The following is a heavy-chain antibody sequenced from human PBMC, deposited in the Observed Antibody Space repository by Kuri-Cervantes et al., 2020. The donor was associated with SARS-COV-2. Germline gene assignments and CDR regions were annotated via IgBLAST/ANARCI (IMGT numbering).Heavy chain of an antibody. Sequence: ASVKVSCKASGYTFTSYDINWVRQATGQGLEWMGWKNPNSGNTGYAQKLQGRVTMTRNTSISPAYLELSSLRSEDTAVYYCARDGAGAAAGFDLWGQGTLVTVSS. J-gene: IGHJ5*02. CDR1: GYTFTSYD. CDR3: ARDGAGAAAGFDL. CDR2: KNPNSGNT. V-gene: IGHV1-8*01. D-gene: IGHD6-13*01.